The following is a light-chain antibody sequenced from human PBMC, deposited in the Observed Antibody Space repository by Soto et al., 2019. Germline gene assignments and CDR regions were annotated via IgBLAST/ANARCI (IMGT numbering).Light chain of an antibody. CDR3: SSYTTGNTRQIV. CDR2: DVS. CDR1: SSDVGGYTY. Sequence: QSVLTQPASVSRSPGQAITTSCTGTSSDVGGYTYVSWYQQHPGKAPKFIIYDVSNRPSGVSNRFSGSKSGNTASLTISGLQAEDEADYYCSSYTTGNTRQIVFGTGTKVTVL. J-gene: IGLJ1*01. V-gene: IGLV2-14*01.